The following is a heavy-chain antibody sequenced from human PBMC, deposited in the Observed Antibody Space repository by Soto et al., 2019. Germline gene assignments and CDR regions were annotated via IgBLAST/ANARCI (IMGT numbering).Heavy chain of an antibody. Sequence: QVQLVQSGAEVKKPGASVKVSCKASGYTFTSYGISWVRQAPGQGLEWMGWISAYNGNTNYAQKLQGRVTMTTDTSTSPAYMELRSLRSDDTAVYYCARRSYSSSSEYYYYYYGMDVWGQGTTVTVSS. D-gene: IGHD6-6*01. J-gene: IGHJ6*02. CDR3: ARRSYSSSSEYYYYYYGMDV. CDR2: ISAYNGNT. V-gene: IGHV1-18*01. CDR1: GYTFTSYG.